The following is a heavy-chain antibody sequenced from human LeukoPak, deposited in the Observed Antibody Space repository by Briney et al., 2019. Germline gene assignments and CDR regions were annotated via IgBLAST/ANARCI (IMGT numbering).Heavy chain of an antibody. D-gene: IGHD6-13*01. J-gene: IGHJ5*02. CDR3: VKDSDELIAAVYNWFDP. Sequence: PGGSLRLSCAASGFTFSTYNMNWVRQGPGKGLEWVSAISGSGGSTYYADSVKGRFTISRDNFKDTLYLQMNSLRAEDTAVYYCVKDSDELIAAVYNWFDPWGQGTQVTVSS. CDR1: GFTFSTYN. CDR2: ISGSGGST. V-gene: IGHV3-23*01.